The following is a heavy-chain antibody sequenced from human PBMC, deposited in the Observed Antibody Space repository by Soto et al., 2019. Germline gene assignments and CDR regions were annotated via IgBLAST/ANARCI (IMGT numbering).Heavy chain of an antibody. Sequence: PGGSLRLSCAASGFTFNAAWMSWVRQAPGKGLEWVGRIKSKTDGGTTDFAAPVKGRFTISRDDSKNTVYLQMNSLKIEDTAVYYCTQGLAAAGTDYWGQGTLVTVSS. J-gene: IGHJ4*02. CDR1: GFTFNAAW. CDR2: IKSKTDGGTT. V-gene: IGHV3-15*01. CDR3: TQGLAAAGTDY. D-gene: IGHD6-13*01.